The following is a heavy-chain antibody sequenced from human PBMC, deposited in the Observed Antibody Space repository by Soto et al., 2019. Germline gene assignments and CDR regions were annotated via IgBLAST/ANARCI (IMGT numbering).Heavy chain of an antibody. V-gene: IGHV3-23*01. CDR2: ISGSGGST. Sequence: PGGSLRLSCAASGFTVSSYAMSWVRQAPGKGLEWVSAISGSGGSTYYADSVKGRFTISRDNSKNTLYLQMNSLRAEDTAVYYCAKSGDYDILTGYPNIPFDYWGQGTLVTVSS. J-gene: IGHJ4*02. D-gene: IGHD3-9*01. CDR3: AKSGDYDILTGYPNIPFDY. CDR1: GFTVSSYA.